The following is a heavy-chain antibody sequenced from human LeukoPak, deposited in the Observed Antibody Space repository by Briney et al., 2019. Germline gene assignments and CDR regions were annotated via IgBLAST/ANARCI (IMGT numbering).Heavy chain of an antibody. CDR1: GGSFSGYY. Sequence: PSETLSLTCAVYGGSFSGYYWSWLRQPPGKGLEWIGEINHSGSTNYNPSLKSRVTISVDTSKNQFSLKLSSVTAADTAVYYCARGRRGNYDFWSGYYIYYFDYWGQGTLVTVSS. V-gene: IGHV4-34*01. J-gene: IGHJ4*02. D-gene: IGHD3-3*01. CDR3: ARGRRGNYDFWSGYYIYYFDY. CDR2: INHSGST.